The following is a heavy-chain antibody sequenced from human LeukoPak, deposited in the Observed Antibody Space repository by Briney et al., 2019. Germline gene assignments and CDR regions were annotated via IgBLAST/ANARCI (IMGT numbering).Heavy chain of an antibody. CDR2: INSDGSST. CDR1: GFTFSSYG. V-gene: IGHV3-74*01. CDR3: ARERQWLTHAFDI. Sequence: GGSLRLSCAASGFTFSSYGMHWVRQAPGKGLVWVSRINSDGSSTSYADSVKGRFTISRDNAKNTLYLQMNSLRAEDTAVYYCARERQWLTHAFDIWGQGTMVTVSS. J-gene: IGHJ3*02. D-gene: IGHD6-19*01.